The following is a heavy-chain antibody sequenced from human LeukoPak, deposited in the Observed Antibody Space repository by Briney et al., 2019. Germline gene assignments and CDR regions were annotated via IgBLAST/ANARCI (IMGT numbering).Heavy chain of an antibody. CDR1: GGSISGDH. CDR3: AMQVGIYGDYNNWFDP. V-gene: IGHV4-59*08. D-gene: IGHD4-17*01. CDR2: IYYSGNT. Sequence: PSETLSLTCTVSGGSISGDHWNWIRQPPGKGLEWIGYIYYSGNTNYNPSLKSRATMSLDSSKNQFSLRLTSVTAADMAVYYCAMQVGIYGDYNNWFDPWGQGARVTVSS. J-gene: IGHJ5*02.